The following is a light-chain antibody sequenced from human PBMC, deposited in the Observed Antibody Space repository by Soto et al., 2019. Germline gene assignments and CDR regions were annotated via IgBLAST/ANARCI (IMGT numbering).Light chain of an antibody. CDR2: EVT. V-gene: IGLV2-14*01. J-gene: IGLJ1*01. CDR1: SSDVGGYNY. CDR3: LSFTSSFTYI. Sequence: QSALTQPASVSGSPGQSITISCTGTSSDVGGYNYVSWYQHHPGKAPKLMIYEVTNRPSGVSIRFSGSKSGTTASLTISGLQAEDEADYYCLSFTSSFTYILGTGTKVTVL.